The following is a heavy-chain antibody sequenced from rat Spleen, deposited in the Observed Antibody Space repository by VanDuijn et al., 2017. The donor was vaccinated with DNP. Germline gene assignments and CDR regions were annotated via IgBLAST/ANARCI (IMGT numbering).Heavy chain of an antibody. Sequence: EVQLVESGGGLVQTGRSMTVSCAASGFTFSSFPMAWVRQAPTKGLEWVATISTSGGTTYYRDSVKGRFTISRDNAEDTLFLQMSRLGSEDTATYYCARGPNYGSGPDFFDYWGQGVMVTVSS. CDR3: ARGPNYGSGPDFFDY. V-gene: IGHV5-46*01. CDR2: ISTSGGTT. CDR1: GFTFSSFP. D-gene: IGHD1-11*01. J-gene: IGHJ2*01.